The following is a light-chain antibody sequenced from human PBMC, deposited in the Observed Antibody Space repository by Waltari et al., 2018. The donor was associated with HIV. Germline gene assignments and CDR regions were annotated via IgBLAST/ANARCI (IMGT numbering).Light chain of an antibody. J-gene: IGKJ1*01. CDR1: QNVSSN. CDR2: GAS. CDR3: QQYNDWLSWT. Sequence: EIVMMQSPATLSVSPGERATLSCRPSQNVSSNLAWYQQKVGQAPRLLMFGASTGATGIPTRFSGSGSGTEFTLTISSLQSEDFAVYYCQQYNDWLSWTFGQGTKVEMK. V-gene: IGKV3D-15*01.